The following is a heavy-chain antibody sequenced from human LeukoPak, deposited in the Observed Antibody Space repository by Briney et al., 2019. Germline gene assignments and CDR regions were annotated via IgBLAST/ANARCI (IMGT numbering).Heavy chain of an antibody. CDR2: IGDISRRGTT. J-gene: IGHJ4*02. D-gene: IGHD1-26*01. CDR3: TRGKWEMTY. CDR1: GVSVSGYT. Sequence: SETLSLTCTVSGVSVSGYTWNWIRQSPGKGLEWIGDIGDISRRGTTNYNPSLKSRVTISADTSKNQVSLRLTSVTVADTAVYYCTRGKWEMTYWGQGTLVTVS. V-gene: IGHV4-34*01.